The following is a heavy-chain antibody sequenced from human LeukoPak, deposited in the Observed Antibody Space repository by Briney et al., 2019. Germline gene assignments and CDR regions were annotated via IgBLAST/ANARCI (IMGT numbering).Heavy chain of an antibody. CDR1: GGSLSSYY. CDR2: IYYSGST. Sequence: PSETLSLTCTVSGGSLSSYYWSWIRQPPGKGLEWIGYIYYSGSTNYNPSLKSRVTISVDTSKNQFSLKLSSVTAADTAVYYCARGYCSGGSCYSDYFDYWGQGTLVTVSS. V-gene: IGHV4-59*01. CDR3: ARGYCSGGSCYSDYFDY. D-gene: IGHD2-15*01. J-gene: IGHJ4*02.